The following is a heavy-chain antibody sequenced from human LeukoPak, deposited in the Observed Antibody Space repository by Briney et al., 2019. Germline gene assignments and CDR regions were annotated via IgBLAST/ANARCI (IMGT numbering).Heavy chain of an antibody. CDR3: ARESYYYGSRSYSHYYYMGV. CDR1: GDSVSSNSAT. V-gene: IGHV6-1*01. CDR2: TYYRSKWYN. D-gene: IGHD3-10*01. J-gene: IGHJ6*03. Sequence: SQTLSLTCAISGDSVSSNSATWNWIRQSPSRGLEWLGRTYYRSKWYNDYAVSVKSRITINSDTSKNQFSLQVNSVTPEDTAVYYCARESYYYGSRSYSHYYYMGVWGKGTTVTVSS.